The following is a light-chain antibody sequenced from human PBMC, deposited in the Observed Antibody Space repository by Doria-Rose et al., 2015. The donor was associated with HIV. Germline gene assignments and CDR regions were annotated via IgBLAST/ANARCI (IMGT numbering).Light chain of an antibody. J-gene: IGKJ3*01. CDR3: MQTILLPFT. Sequence: TQSPLSLSVTPGQPASISCRSSQSLVNSDGKTYLYWYLQKPGQSPQLLIYEVANRFSGVPDRFSGSGSGTDSTLKISRVEPEDFGVYYCMQTILLPFTFGPGTTVDIK. CDR1: QSLVNSDGKTY. CDR2: EVA. V-gene: IGKV2D-29*02.